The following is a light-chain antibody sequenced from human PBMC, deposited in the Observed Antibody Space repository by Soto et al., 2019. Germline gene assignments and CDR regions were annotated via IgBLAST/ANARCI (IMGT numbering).Light chain of an antibody. V-gene: IGLV2-8*01. CDR2: EVN. CDR1: SSDVGGSDY. J-gene: IGLJ1*01. CDR3: SSYAGGNIYV. Sequence: QSVLTQPPSASGSPGQSVTISCTGTSSDVGGSDYVSWYRQHPGKAPKLMIYEVNTRPSGVPDRFSGSKSGNTASLTVSGLQADDEADYFCSSYAGGNIYVFGSGTKLTVL.